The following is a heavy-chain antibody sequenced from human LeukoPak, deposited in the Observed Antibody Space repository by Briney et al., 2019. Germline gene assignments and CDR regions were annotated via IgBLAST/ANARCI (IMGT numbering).Heavy chain of an antibody. V-gene: IGHV4-4*07. CDR2: IYTSGST. Sequence: SETLSLTCTVSGGSISSYYWSWIRQPAGKGLEWIGRIYTSGSTNYNPSLKSRVTMSVDTSKNQFSLKLSSVTAADTAVYCCARDTSRYDFWSGYYFDYWGQGTLVTVSS. D-gene: IGHD3-3*01. CDR1: GGSISSYY. CDR3: ARDTSRYDFWSGYYFDY. J-gene: IGHJ4*02.